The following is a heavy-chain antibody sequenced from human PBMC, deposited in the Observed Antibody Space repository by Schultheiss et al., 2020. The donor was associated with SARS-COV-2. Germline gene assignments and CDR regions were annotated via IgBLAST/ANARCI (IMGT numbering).Heavy chain of an antibody. CDR2: IKQDGSET. V-gene: IGHV3-7*05. CDR1: GFTFSTYW. CDR3: ARARARYYYYAMDV. J-gene: IGHJ6*02. Sequence: GGSLRLSCAASGFTFSTYWMTWVRQAPGKGLEWVANIKQDGSETYYVDSVKGRFAISRDNTKNSLYLQMNILRAEDTAVYYCARARARYYYYAMDVWGQGTTVTVSS. D-gene: IGHD6-6*01.